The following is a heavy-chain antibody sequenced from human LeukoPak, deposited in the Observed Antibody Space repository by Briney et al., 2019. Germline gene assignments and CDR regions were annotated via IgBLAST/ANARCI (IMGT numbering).Heavy chain of an antibody. J-gene: IGHJ4*02. CDR1: GFTFSNYA. V-gene: IGHV3-30*04. CDR3: ARDGPLGTENSNSYYIGY. Sequence: PGVSLRLSCAASGFTFSNYAMHWVRQAPGKGLEWVAVISYDGNNKYYADSVKGRFTISRDNSKNTLYLQMNSLRDDDTAVYFCARDGPLGTENSNSYYIGYWGQGTLVTVSS. D-gene: IGHD6-6*01. CDR2: ISYDGNNK.